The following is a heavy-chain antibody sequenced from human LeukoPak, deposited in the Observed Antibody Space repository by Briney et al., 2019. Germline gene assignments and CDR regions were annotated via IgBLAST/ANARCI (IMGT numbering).Heavy chain of an antibody. D-gene: IGHD3-3*01. J-gene: IGHJ5*02. Sequence: ASVKVSCKASGYTFTGYYMHWVRQAPGQGLEWMGWINPNSGGTNYAQKFQGRVTMTRDTSISTAYMELSRLRSDDTAVYYCARGLLEWLFIGPTGSQRPHNWFDPWGHGTLVTVSS. V-gene: IGHV1-2*02. CDR3: ARGLLEWLFIGPTGSQRPHNWFDP. CDR1: GYTFTGYY. CDR2: INPNSGGT.